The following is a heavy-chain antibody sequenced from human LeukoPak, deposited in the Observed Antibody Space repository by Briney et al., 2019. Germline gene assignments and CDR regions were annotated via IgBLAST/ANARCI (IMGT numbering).Heavy chain of an antibody. CDR2: IYFSGST. CDR1: GGSISSYY. V-gene: IGHV4-59*01. Sequence: SETLSLXCTVSGGSISSYYWNWIRQPPGKGLEWIGYIYFSGSTNYNPSLKSRVTISVDTSKNQFSLKLSSVTTADTAVYYCARDPQDAFDIWGQGTMVTVSS. J-gene: IGHJ3*02. CDR3: ARDPQDAFDI.